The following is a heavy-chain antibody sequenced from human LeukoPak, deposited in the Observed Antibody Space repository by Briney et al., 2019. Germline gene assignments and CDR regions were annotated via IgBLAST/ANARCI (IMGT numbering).Heavy chain of an antibody. CDR2: ISSSGSTI. CDR1: GFTFSDYY. V-gene: IGHV3-11*01. J-gene: IGHJ4*02. CDR3: ARTVSESLRYFDWLMSYFDY. D-gene: IGHD3-9*01. Sequence: GGSLRLSCAASGFTFSDYYMSWIRQAPGKGLEWVSYISSSGSTIYYADSVKGRFTISRDNAKNSLYLQMNSLRAEDTAVYYCARTVSESLRYFDWLMSYFDYWVQGTLVTVSS.